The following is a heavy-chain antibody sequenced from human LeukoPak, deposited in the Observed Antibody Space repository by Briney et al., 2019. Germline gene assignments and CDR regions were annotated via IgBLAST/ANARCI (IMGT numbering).Heavy chain of an antibody. Sequence: SQTLSLTCAVSGGSISSGGYSWRWIRQPPGKGLEWIGYIYYSGSTYYNPSLKSRVTISVDTSKNQFSLKLSSVTAADTAVYYCARASPPDYYDSSGYSDWGQGTLVTVSS. J-gene: IGHJ4*02. D-gene: IGHD3-22*01. CDR3: ARASPPDYYDSSGYSD. V-gene: IGHV4-30-4*07. CDR2: IYYSGST. CDR1: GGSISSGGYS.